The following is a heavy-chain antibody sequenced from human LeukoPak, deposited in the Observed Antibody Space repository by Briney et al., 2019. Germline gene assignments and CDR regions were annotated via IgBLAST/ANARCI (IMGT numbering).Heavy chain of an antibody. Sequence: GGSLRLSRAASGFTFRNAWMNWVRQAPGKGLEWVGRIKSRSDGGTTDYVAPVKGRFTISRDDSKHTLYLQVNSLKTEDTAVYYCTTGNWGSFSYWGQGTLVTVSS. V-gene: IGHV3-15*01. J-gene: IGHJ4*02. CDR3: TTGNWGSFSY. CDR2: IKSRSDGGTT. CDR1: GFTFRNAW. D-gene: IGHD7-27*01.